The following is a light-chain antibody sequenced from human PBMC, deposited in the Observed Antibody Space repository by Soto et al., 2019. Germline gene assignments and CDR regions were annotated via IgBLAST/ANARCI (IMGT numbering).Light chain of an antibody. CDR2: GAS. J-gene: IGKJ2*01. CDR1: QSVSRNY. Sequence: EIVLTQSPGTLSLSPGERATLSCRASQSVSRNYLAWYQQKPGQAPRLLIYGASSRATGIPDRFSGSGSGTDFTLTISRLEPEDFAVYYCQQYGGSPLYTFGQGTKLEIK. V-gene: IGKV3-20*01. CDR3: QQYGGSPLYT.